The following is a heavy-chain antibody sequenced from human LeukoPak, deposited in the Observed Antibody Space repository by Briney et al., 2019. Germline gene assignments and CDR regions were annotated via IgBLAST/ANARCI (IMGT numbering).Heavy chain of an antibody. J-gene: IGHJ4*02. CDR1: GFTFSTYS. CDR2: ITSGSSYI. CDR3: ASRFGVVRDY. Sequence: GSLRLSCAASGFTFSTYSMNWVRQAPGKGLEWVSSITSGSSYIYYADSVKGRFTISRDNAKNSLYLQMNSLRAEDTAVYYCASRFGVVRDYWGQGTLVTVSS. V-gene: IGHV3-21*01. D-gene: IGHD3-3*01.